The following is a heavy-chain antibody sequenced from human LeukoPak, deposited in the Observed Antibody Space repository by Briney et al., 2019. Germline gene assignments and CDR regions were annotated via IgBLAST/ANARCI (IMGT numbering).Heavy chain of an antibody. D-gene: IGHD2-2*01. J-gene: IGHJ3*02. Sequence: GGSLRLSCAASGFTFGSYAMSWVRQAPGKGLEWVSSISSSSSYIYYADSVKGRFTISRDNAKNSLYLQMNSLRAEDTAVYYCARDSVPGIGLAFDIWGQGTMVTVSS. CDR1: GFTFGSYA. V-gene: IGHV3-21*01. CDR3: ARDSVPGIGLAFDI. CDR2: ISSSSSYI.